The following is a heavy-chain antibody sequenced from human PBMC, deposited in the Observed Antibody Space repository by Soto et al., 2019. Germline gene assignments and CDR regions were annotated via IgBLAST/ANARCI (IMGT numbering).Heavy chain of an antibody. J-gene: IGHJ4*02. V-gene: IGHV4-39*01. CDR1: SASLSSSTYY. Sequence: QLQLQESGPGLVKPSETLSLTCSVSSASLSSSTYYWSWIRQPPGRGPEWIGSIYYSGNTYYKPSXKRRVSISIDTSRNQFSLKLTSVTAADTGVYYCASSSPFHYWGPGILVTVSS. D-gene: IGHD6-6*01. CDR3: ASSSPFHY. CDR2: IYYSGNT.